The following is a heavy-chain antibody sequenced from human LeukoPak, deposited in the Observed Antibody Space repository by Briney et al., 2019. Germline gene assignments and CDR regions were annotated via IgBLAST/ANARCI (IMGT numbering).Heavy chain of an antibody. V-gene: IGHV3-30*04. CDR2: ISYDGSNK. CDR1: GFTFSSYA. D-gene: IGHD4-17*01. Sequence: GGSLRLSCAASGFTFSSYAMHWVRQAPGKGLEWVAVISYDGSNKYYADSVKGRFTISRDNSKNTLYLQMNSLRAEDTAVYYCARVRGEGYGDYLWYFDYWGQGTLVTVSS. J-gene: IGHJ4*02. CDR3: ARVRGEGYGDYLWYFDY.